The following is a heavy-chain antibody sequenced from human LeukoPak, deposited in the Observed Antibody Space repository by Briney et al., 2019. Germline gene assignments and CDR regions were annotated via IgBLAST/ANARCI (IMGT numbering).Heavy chain of an antibody. CDR1: GLIFSTYG. J-gene: IGHJ4*02. Sequence: GGSLRLSCAASGLIFSTYGMHWVRQGPGKGREWVAVIANDGSSKYYGESVKGRFTISRDNSNNTLYLHMNSLRPEDTAVYFGAKGRRGVSYGHYFYWWGQGVLVTVSS. CDR2: IANDGSSK. V-gene: IGHV3-30*18. D-gene: IGHD5-18*01. CDR3: AKGRRGVSYGHYFYW.